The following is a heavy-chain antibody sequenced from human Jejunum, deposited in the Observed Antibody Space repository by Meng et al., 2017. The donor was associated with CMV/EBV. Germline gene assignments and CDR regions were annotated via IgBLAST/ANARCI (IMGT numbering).Heavy chain of an antibody. CDR2: IFHSGAP. V-gene: IGHV4/OR15-8*01. Sequence: LSLTFVFSGRSLIRTNCWNWVRQPPGGGLECIREIFHSGAPNYNPSLKSRVTISIDNSKNQFSLKLTSMTAADTAVYFCGDPPAGYWGQGILVTVSS. J-gene: IGHJ4*02. CDR3: GDPPAGY. CDR1: GRSLIRTNC.